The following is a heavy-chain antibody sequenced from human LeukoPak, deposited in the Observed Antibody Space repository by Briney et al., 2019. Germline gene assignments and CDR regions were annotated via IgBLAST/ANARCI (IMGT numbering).Heavy chain of an antibody. CDR3: AKALRSGYYRWDFDY. CDR2: ISGSGGST. V-gene: IGHV3-23*01. CDR1: GFTFSSDA. Sequence: QTGGSLRLSCAASGFTFSSDAMSWVRQAPGKGLEGVSAISGSGGSTYYADSVKGRFTISRDNSKNTLYLQMNSLRAEDTAVYYCAKALRSGYYRWDFDYWGQGTLVTVSS. D-gene: IGHD3-3*01. J-gene: IGHJ4*02.